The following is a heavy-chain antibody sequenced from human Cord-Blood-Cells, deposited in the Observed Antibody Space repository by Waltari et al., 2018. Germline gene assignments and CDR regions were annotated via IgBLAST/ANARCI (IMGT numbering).Heavy chain of an antibody. Sequence: VRLVESGGGLVKLGGSLRLSCDASGFTLGDYYMSWTRQAPGKGLEWVSYISSMGSTIYYADSVKGRVTISRDNAKNSLYLQMNSRGAEDTAVYYCARERGWELLLDYWGQGTLVTVSS. V-gene: IGHV3-11*01. J-gene: IGHJ4*02. D-gene: IGHD2-15*01. CDR1: GFTLGDYY. CDR2: ISSMGSTI. CDR3: ARERGWELLLDY.